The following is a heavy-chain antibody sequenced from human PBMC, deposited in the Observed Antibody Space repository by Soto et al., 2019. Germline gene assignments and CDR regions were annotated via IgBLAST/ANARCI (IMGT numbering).Heavy chain of an antibody. CDR2: IKRDGSEK. CDR3: ASDCSGGICYGYYFDY. V-gene: IGHV3-7*01. J-gene: IGHJ4*02. Sequence: EVQLVESGGGLVQPGGSLRLSCATSGFTLSSYWMSWVRQAPGKGLEWVANIKRDGSEKYYVDSVQGRFTISRDNAKNSLYLQMNGLRAEYTALYYCASDCSGGICYGYYFDYWGQGTLVTVSS. CDR1: GFTLSSYW. D-gene: IGHD2-15*01.